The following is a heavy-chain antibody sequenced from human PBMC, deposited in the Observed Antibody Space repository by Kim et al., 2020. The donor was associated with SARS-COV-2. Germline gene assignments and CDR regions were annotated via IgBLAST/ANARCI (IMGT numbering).Heavy chain of an antibody. D-gene: IGHD6-19*01. V-gene: IGHV4-34*01. CDR1: GGSFSGYY. CDR3: ARGTRQWQPRHNYYYMDV. Sequence: SETLSLTCAVYGGSFSGYYWSWIRQPPGKGLEWIGEINHSGSTNYNPSLKSRVTISVDTSKNQFSLKLSTVTAADTAVYYCARGTRQWQPRHNYYYMDV. J-gene: IGHJ6*03. CDR2: INHSGST.